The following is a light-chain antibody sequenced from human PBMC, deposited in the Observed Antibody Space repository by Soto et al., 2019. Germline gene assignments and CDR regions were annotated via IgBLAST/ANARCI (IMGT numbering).Light chain of an antibody. CDR2: VAS. Sequence: EIVMTQSPATLSVSPGERVTLSCRASQIVSSNLAWYQQKPGQAPRLLIYVASTRATGIPARFSGSGSGTEFTLSISSLQSEDFAVYYCQQYNNWPLTFGGGTKVEIK. CDR3: QQYNNWPLT. CDR1: QIVSSN. J-gene: IGKJ4*01. V-gene: IGKV3-15*01.